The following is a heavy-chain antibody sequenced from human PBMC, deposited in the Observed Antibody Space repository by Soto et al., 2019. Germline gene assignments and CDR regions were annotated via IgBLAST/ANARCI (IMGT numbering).Heavy chain of an antibody. CDR1: GDSVSSNTAS. CDR3: ARDEIAAAGTDWFDP. D-gene: IGHD6-13*01. J-gene: IGHJ5*02. Sequence: SQTLSLTCAISGDSVSSNTASWNWIRQSPSRGLEWLGRTYYRSKWYNDYAVSVKSRITINPDTSKNQFSLQLNSVTPEDTAVYYCARDEIAAAGTDWFDPWGQGTLVTVSS. V-gene: IGHV6-1*01. CDR2: TYYRSKWYN.